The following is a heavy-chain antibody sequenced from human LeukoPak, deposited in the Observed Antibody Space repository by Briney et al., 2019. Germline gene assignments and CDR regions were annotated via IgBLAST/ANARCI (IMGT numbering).Heavy chain of an antibody. D-gene: IGHD5-12*01. V-gene: IGHV4-34*01. CDR3: ARGGGYRDY. CDR2: INRSGST. J-gene: IGHJ4*02. CDR1: GGSFSGYY. Sequence: PSETLSLTXAVYGGSFSGYYWSWIRQAPGKGLEWIGEINRSGSTNYNPSLKSRVTISVDTSKNQFSLKLSSVTAADTAVYYCARGGGYRDYWGQGTLVTVSS.